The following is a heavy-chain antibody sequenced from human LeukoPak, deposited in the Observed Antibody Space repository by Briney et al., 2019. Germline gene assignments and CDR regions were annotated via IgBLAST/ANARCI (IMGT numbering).Heavy chain of an antibody. CDR1: GFTLSTYG. CDR2: ISSDGRNE. D-gene: IGHD3-10*01. CDR3: AAEYYYGVGNIYKVE. V-gene: IGHV3-30*03. Sequence: GMSLSLSCAASGFTLSTYGMHWVRQAPGKGLEWVTFISSDGRNEQFADSVQGRFTISRDNSKNRLYLQMNSLKPEDTAVYYCAAEYYYGVGNIYKVEWGQGTLVTVSS. J-gene: IGHJ4*02.